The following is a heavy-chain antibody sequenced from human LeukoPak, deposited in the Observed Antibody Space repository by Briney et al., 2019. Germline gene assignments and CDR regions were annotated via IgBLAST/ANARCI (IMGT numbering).Heavy chain of an antibody. V-gene: IGHV4-39*07. Sequence: SETLSLTCTVSGGSISSSSYYWGWIRQPPGKGLDWIGSIYYRGSTYYNPSLKSRVTISVDTSKNQFSLKLSSVTAADTAVYYCARDVGGYSYGYRPTELYWYFDLWGRGTRVTVSS. J-gene: IGHJ2*01. CDR1: GGSISSSSYY. CDR2: IYYRGST. CDR3: ARDVGGYSYGYRPTELYWYFDL. D-gene: IGHD5-18*01.